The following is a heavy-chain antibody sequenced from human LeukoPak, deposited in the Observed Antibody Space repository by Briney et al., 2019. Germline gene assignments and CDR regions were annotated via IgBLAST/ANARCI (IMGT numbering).Heavy chain of an antibody. D-gene: IGHD5-18*01. Sequence: NPGGSLRLSCAASGFTFSSYSMNWVRQAPGKGLEWVSSISSSSSYIYYADSVKGRFTISRDNAKNSLYLQMNSLRAEDTAVYYCARDSDSYGYYYYYYMDVWGKGTTVTVSS. J-gene: IGHJ6*03. V-gene: IGHV3-21*01. CDR1: GFTFSSYS. CDR3: ARDSDSYGYYYYYYMDV. CDR2: ISSSSSYI.